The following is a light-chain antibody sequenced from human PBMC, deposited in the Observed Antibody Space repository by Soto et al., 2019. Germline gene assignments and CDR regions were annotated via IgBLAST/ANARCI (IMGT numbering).Light chain of an antibody. J-gene: IGKJ4*01. Sequence: DIQVTQYPSSLSASVGDRVTITCRASQDIKNYLAWYQQKQGEIPKLLIYAASTLESGIPPRFSGSGSGTDFTLTINNLQPEDVATYYCQRYYNAPFTFGGGTKVDI. CDR1: QDIKNY. CDR3: QRYYNAPFT. V-gene: IGKV1-27*01. CDR2: AAS.